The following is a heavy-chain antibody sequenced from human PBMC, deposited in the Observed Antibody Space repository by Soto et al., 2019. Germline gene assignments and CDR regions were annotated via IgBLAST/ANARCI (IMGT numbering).Heavy chain of an antibody. V-gene: IGHV1-18*01. J-gene: IGHJ4*02. Sequence: QVQLVQSAAEVKKPGASVKVSCKASGYTLTNYAISWVRQAPGQGPEWMGWINTYNGNSNYAQKFQGRVTMTTDTSTNTAYMEVRSLTSDDTAVYLFARDCAGGSCFCIYWGQGTLGTVSS. CDR3: ARDCAGGSCFCIY. CDR1: GYTLTNYA. D-gene: IGHD2-15*01. CDR2: INTYNGNS.